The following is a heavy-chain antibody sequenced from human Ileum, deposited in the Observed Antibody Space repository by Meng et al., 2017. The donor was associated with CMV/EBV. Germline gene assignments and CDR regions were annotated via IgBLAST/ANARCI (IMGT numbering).Heavy chain of an antibody. D-gene: IGHD1-26*01. Sequence: LSCSSSGFSCSHHAMIWLRQAPGQGLEGVAHISNDGTFKAYVDSVKGRFTVSRDNSQRTLSLQMNNLRAEDTAIYYCVGEVGGRAFDNWGQGALVTVSS. CDR3: VGEVGGRAFDN. V-gene: IGHV3-30*03. CDR1: GFSCSHHA. J-gene: IGHJ5*02. CDR2: ISNDGTFK.